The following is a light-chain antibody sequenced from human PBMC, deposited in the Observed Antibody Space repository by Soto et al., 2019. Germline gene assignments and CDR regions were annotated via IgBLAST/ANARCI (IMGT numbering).Light chain of an antibody. V-gene: IGKV2-24*01. CDR2: KVS. CDR3: MQATQFPALT. Sequence: DIVMTQTPLSSLVTLGQPASISCKSSQSLVHIDGNTYLSWLQQRPGQPPRLLISKVSNRVSGVPDRFSGSGAGTEFTLKISRVEAEDVGVYYCMQATQFPALTFGGGTKVERK. CDR1: QSLVHIDGNTY. J-gene: IGKJ4*01.